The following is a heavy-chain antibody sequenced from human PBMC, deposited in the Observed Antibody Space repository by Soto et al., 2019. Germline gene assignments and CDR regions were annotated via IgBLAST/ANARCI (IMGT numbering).Heavy chain of an antibody. D-gene: IGHD5-12*01. CDR1: GYTFFTYD. CDR2: ISTYSGDT. Sequence: GASVKVSCTASGYTFFTYDIRWVRQAPGQGLEWMGWISTYSGDTKYAQKFQGRVTMTTDTSTTTAYLELRSLRSDDTAVYYCARHHGPTTSENWCDPWGQGTLVTVSS. CDR3: ARHHGPTTSENWCDP. J-gene: IGHJ5*02. V-gene: IGHV1-18*01.